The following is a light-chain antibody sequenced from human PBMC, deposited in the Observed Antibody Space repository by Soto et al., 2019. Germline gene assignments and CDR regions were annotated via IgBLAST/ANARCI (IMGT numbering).Light chain of an antibody. CDR1: QSVGIN. CDR2: GAS. V-gene: IGKV3-15*01. J-gene: IGKJ1*01. CDR3: QQYFGWPPMT. Sequence: EIVLTQAAATLSVSAGERATLSCRARQSVGINLAWHQQKPGQAPRLLISGASTRAAGISDRFRGSGSGTEFTLTISRLRSEDSAIYYCQQYFGWPPMTCGQGTKVDIK.